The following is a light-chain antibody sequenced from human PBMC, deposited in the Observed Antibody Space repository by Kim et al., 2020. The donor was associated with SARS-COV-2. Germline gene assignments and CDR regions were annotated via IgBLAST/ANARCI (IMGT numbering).Light chain of an antibody. CDR1: QGINSY. J-gene: IGKJ2*01. CDR2: GAS. Sequence: SSSVGDRVTITCRASQGINSYLARYQQKPGKAPKLLIFGASTLQSGVPSRFSGSESGTDFTLTISSLQPEDFATDFCQQLNSYPHTFGQGTKLEI. CDR3: QQLNSYPHT. V-gene: IGKV1-9*01.